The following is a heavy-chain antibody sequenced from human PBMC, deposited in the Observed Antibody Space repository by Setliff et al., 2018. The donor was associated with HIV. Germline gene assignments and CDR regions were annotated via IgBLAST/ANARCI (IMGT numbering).Heavy chain of an antibody. J-gene: IGHJ4*02. CDR3: ARGIPRGTVFGVVGYFDY. CDR2: VHPIFGTT. V-gene: IGHV1-69*13. CDR1: GGTFSSYI. D-gene: IGHD3-3*01. Sequence: SVKVSCKASGGTFSSYITAWVRQAPGQGLEWMGGVHPIFGTTNYARDFMGRVSITADESTNTAYMELSSLRSDDSAIYYCARGIPRGTVFGVVGYFDYWGQGTPVTVSS.